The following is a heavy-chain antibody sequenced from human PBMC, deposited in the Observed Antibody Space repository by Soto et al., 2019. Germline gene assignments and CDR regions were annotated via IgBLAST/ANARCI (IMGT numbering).Heavy chain of an antibody. CDR1: GGSISSYY. J-gene: IGHJ5*02. CDR3: ARDQRYCSSTSCYGWFDP. V-gene: IGHV4-59*01. CDR2: IYYSGST. D-gene: IGHD2-2*01. Sequence: SETLSLTCTVSGGSISSYYWSWIRQPPGKGLEWIGYIYYSGSTNYNPSLKSRVTISVDTSKNQFSLKLSSVTAADTAVYYCARDQRYCSSTSCYGWFDPWGKGTMVTV.